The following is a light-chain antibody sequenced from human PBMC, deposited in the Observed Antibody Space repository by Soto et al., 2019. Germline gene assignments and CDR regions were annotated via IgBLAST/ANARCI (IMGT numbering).Light chain of an antibody. V-gene: IGKV1-5*01. J-gene: IGKJ4*01. CDR1: QSISSW. CDR2: DAS. Sequence: DIQMTQSPSTLSASVGDRVTITGRASQSISSWLAWYQQKPGKAPKLLIYDASSLESGVPSRFSGSGSGTEFTLTISSLQPDDFATYYCQQYNNFPFTFGGGTKVDI. CDR3: QQYNNFPFT.